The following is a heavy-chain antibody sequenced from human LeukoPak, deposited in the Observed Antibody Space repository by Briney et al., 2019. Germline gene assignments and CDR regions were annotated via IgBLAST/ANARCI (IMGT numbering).Heavy chain of an antibody. CDR3: ARGDVVVPAAMAPDP. Sequence: GGSLRLSCAASGFIFSSYWMHWVRQAPGKGLVRVSRINSDGSITTYAASVKGRFTISRDNAKNTLYLQMNSLTAEDTAVYYCARGDVVVPAAMAPDPWGQGTLVTVSS. J-gene: IGHJ5*02. CDR2: INSDGSIT. CDR1: GFIFSSYW. V-gene: IGHV3-74*01. D-gene: IGHD2-2*01.